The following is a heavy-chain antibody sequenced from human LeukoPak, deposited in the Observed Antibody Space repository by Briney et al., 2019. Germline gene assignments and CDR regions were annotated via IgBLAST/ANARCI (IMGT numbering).Heavy chain of an antibody. D-gene: IGHD6-19*01. CDR3: ARLGSDNSGWNRFDY. CDR1: GGSISSYY. V-gene: IGHV4-59*08. CDR2: IYYSGST. J-gene: IGHJ4*02. Sequence: SETLSLTCTVSGGSISSYYWSWIRQPPGKGLEWIGYIYYSGSTNYNPSLKSRVTISVDTSKNQFSLKLSSVTAADTAVYYCARLGSDNSGWNRFDYWGQGTLVTVSS.